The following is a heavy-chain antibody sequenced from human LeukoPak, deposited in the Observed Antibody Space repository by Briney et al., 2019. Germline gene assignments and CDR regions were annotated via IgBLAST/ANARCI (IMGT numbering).Heavy chain of an antibody. CDR2: IIPILGIA. D-gene: IGHD5-12*01. CDR1: GGTFSSYA. V-gene: IGHV1-69*04. CDR3: ARVKGPGGWLRSGLDY. J-gene: IGHJ4*02. Sequence: SVKVSCKASGGTFSSYAISWVRQAPGQGLEWMGRIIPILGIANYAQKFQGRVTITADKSTSTAYMELSSLRSEDTAVYYCARVKGPGGWLRSGLDYWGQGTLVTVSS.